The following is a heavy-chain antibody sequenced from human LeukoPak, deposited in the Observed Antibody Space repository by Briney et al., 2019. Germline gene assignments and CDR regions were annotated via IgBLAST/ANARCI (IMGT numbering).Heavy chain of an antibody. V-gene: IGHV1-18*01. CDR3: ARDAMMVYASNWLDP. CDR2: ISPYNGST. Sequence: ASVKVSCKTSGYTFSTYPINWVLQAPGQGLEWMGWISPYNGSTKYAQKFQGGVTMTTDTSTTAVHLELKSLRSDDTAVYYCARDAMMVYASNWLDPWGQGTLVTVSS. CDR1: GYTFSTYP. D-gene: IGHD2-8*01. J-gene: IGHJ5*02.